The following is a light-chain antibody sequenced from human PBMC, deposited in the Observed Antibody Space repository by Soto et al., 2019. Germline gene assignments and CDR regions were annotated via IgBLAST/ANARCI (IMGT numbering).Light chain of an antibody. CDR2: GAS. CDR1: QSVSSK. CDR3: QQYNNWPPYT. V-gene: IGKV3-15*01. Sequence: EIVMTQSPATLSVSPGERATLSCRASQSVSSKLVWYQQKPGQAPRLLIYGASTRATGIPARFSGSGSGTELTRTISSLQSEDFAGYYCQQYNNWPPYTFGQGTKLEIK. J-gene: IGKJ2*01.